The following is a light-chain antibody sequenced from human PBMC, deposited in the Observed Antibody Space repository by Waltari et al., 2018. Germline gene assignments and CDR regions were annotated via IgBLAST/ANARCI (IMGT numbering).Light chain of an antibody. CDR3: MQSLQLPIT. CDR2: EVS. Sequence: EIAMTQTPLSLSVTPGPPASISCTSSQSLLHSDGRTYLFWYLQKPGQSPQLLIYEVSSRFSGVPDRFSGSGSGTDFTLTISRVEAEDVGVYYCMQSLQLPITFGQGTRLEIK. CDR1: QSLLHSDGRTY. J-gene: IGKJ5*01. V-gene: IGKV2-29*02.